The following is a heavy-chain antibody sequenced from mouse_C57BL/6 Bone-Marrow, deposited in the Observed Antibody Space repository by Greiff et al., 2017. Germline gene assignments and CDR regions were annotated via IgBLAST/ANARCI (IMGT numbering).Heavy chain of an antibody. CDR3: ARSGPLGRSFDY. Sequence: QVQLQQPGAELVKPGASVTMSCKASGYTFTSYWITWVKQRPGQGLEWIGDIYPTSGRTNYNEKFKSKAILTVDTSSNAAYMQLSSLTSEDSAVFYCARSGPLGRSFDYWGQGTTRTGSS. CDR1: GYTFTSYW. CDR2: IYPTSGRT. D-gene: IGHD4-1*01. V-gene: IGHV1-55*01. J-gene: IGHJ2*01.